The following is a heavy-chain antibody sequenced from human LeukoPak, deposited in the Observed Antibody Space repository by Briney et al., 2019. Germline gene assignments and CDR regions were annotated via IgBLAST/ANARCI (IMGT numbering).Heavy chain of an antibody. CDR2: INHSGST. CDR3: ARGATTDY. D-gene: IGHD5-12*01. J-gene: IGHJ4*02. CDR1: GGSFSGYY. V-gene: IGHV4-34*01. Sequence: PSETLSLTCAVYGGSFSGYYWSWICQPPGKGLEWIGEINHSGSTNYNPSLKSRVTISVDTSKNQFSLKLSSVAAADTAVYYCARGATTDYWGQGTLVTVSS.